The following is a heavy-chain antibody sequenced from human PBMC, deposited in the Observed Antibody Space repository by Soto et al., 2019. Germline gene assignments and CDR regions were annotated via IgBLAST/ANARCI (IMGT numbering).Heavy chain of an antibody. D-gene: IGHD2-21*02. J-gene: IGHJ4*02. CDR1: GYTLTELS. CDR3: ATAGSVVTPRPADY. V-gene: IGHV1-24*01. Sequence: ASVKVSFKVSGYTLTELSMHWVRQAPGKGLEWMGGFDPEDGETIYAQKFQGRVTMTEDTSTDTAYMELSSLRSEDTAVYYCATAGSVVTPRPADYWGQGTLVTFSS. CDR2: FDPEDGET.